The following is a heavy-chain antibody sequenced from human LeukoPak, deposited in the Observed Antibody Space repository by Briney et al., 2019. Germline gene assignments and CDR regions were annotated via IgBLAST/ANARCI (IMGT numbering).Heavy chain of an antibody. J-gene: IGHJ6*02. CDR3: ASLVAVAGATGYYYYGMDV. CDR1: GYTFTGYY. D-gene: IGHD6-19*01. CDR2: INPNSGGT. Sequence: GASVKVSCKASGYTFTGYYMHWVRQAPGQGLEWMGWINPNSGGTNYAQKFQGGVTMTRDTSISTAYMELSRLRSDDTAVYYCASLVAVAGATGYYYYGMDVWGQGTTVTVSS. V-gene: IGHV1-2*02.